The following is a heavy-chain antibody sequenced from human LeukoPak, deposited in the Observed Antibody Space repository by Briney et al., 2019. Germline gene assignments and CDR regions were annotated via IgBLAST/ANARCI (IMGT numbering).Heavy chain of an antibody. CDR2: IYYSGST. D-gene: IGHD3-22*01. V-gene: IGHV4-59*01. CDR3: ARGGSYYYDSSGYYS. Sequence: SETLSLTCTVSGVSISSYYWSWIRQPPGKGLEWIGYIYYSGSTNYNPSLKSRVTISVDTSKNQFSLKLSSVTAADTAVYYCARGGSYYYDSSGYYSWGQGTLVTVSS. J-gene: IGHJ4*02. CDR1: GVSISSYY.